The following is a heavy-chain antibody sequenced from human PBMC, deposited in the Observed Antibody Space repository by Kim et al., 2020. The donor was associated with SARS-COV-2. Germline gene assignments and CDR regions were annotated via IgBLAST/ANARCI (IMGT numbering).Heavy chain of an antibody. Sequence: SYAQKFQGRDTMTRDTSTSTVYMELSSLRSEDTAVYYCARSLWFGEAMLDYWGQGTLVTVSS. V-gene: IGHV1-46*01. D-gene: IGHD3-10*01. J-gene: IGHJ4*02. CDR3: ARSLWFGEAMLDY.